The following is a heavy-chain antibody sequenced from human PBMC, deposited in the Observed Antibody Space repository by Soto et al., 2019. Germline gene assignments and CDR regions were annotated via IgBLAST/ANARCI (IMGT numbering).Heavy chain of an antibody. V-gene: IGHV4-30-4*08. CDR3: ARAEASGYIVVVPADNWTYYFDY. J-gene: IGHJ4*02. CDR2: VYHTGTT. CDR1: GGPVSGDDLY. Sequence: SETLSLTCVVSGGPVSGDDLYWSWIRHLPGKGLEWIANVYHTGTTYYNPSLKSRVTISVDTSKNQFSLKLSSVTAADTAVYYCARAEASGYIVVVPADNWTYYFDYWGQGTLVTVSS. D-gene: IGHD2-2*01.